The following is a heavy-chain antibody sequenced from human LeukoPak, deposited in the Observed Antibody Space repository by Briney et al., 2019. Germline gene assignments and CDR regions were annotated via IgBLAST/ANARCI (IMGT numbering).Heavy chain of an antibody. D-gene: IGHD5-18*01. Sequence: ASVKVSCKASGYTFTGSYIHWVRQAPGQGLEWVGRINPNSGGTIYAQKFQGRVSMTRDTSISTAYMELSSLRSDDTAVYYCATLVDTSMVSSFDYWGQGTLVTVSS. J-gene: IGHJ4*02. V-gene: IGHV1-2*06. CDR3: ATLVDTSMVSSFDY. CDR1: GYTFTGSY. CDR2: INPNSGGT.